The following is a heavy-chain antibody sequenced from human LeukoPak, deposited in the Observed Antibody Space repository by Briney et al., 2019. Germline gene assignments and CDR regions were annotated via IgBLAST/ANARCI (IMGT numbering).Heavy chain of an antibody. Sequence: GGSLRLSCAASGFTFNNYGMHWVRQAPGKGLEWLALISYDGSNIYYADSVKGRFTISRDNSKNTLYLQMNSLRAEDTAVYYCARDFRRYRGVDAFDIWGQGTMVTVSS. CDR1: GFTFNNYG. CDR2: ISYDGSNI. J-gene: IGHJ3*02. D-gene: IGHD3-16*02. CDR3: ARDFRRYRGVDAFDI. V-gene: IGHV3-30*19.